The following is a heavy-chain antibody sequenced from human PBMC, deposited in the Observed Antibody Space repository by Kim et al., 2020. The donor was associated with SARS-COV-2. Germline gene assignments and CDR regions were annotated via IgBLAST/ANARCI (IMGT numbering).Heavy chain of an antibody. CDR2: INTGNGNT. Sequence: ASVKVSCKASGYTFTNYAMNWVRQAPGQGLEWMGWINTGNGNTKYLQKFQGRVTITRDTSASTAYMELSSLRSEDTAVYYCASDVVDSYSSSYYTADYWGQGTRVTVSS. J-gene: IGHJ4*02. CDR1: GYTFTNYA. V-gene: IGHV1-3*04. CDR3: ASDVVDSYSSSYYTADY. D-gene: IGHD6-13*01.